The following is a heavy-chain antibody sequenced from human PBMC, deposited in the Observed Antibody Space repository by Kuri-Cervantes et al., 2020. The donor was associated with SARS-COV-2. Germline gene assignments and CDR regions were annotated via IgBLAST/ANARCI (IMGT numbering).Heavy chain of an antibody. D-gene: IGHD2-8*01. Sequence: GESLKISCAASGFTFSSYGMHWARQAPGKGLEWVAVIWYDGSNKYYADSVKGRFTISRDNSKNTLYLQMNSLRAEDTAVYYCARTGGCTNGVCYTEPDGAFDIWGQGPMVTVSS. CDR2: IWYDGSNK. V-gene: IGHV3-33*08. CDR1: GFTFSSYG. CDR3: ARTGGCTNGVCYTEPDGAFDI. J-gene: IGHJ3*02.